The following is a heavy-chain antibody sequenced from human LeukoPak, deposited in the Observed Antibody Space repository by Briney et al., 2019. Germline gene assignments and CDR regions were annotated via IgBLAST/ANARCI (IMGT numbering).Heavy chain of an antibody. V-gene: IGHV3-48*01. CDR1: EFTFSSYS. Sequence: PGGSLRLSCAASEFTFSSYSMNWVRQAPGKGLEWVSYISSSSSTIYYADSVKGRFTISRDNAKNSLYLQVNSLRAEDTAVYYCARDPRIAVAGPYWAFDYWGQGTLVTVSS. D-gene: IGHD6-19*01. J-gene: IGHJ4*02. CDR2: ISSSSSTI. CDR3: ARDPRIAVAGPYWAFDY.